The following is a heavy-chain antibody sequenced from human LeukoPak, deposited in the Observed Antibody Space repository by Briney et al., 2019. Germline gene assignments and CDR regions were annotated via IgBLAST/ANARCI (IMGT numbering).Heavy chain of an antibody. CDR2: ISSSSSYI. CDR1: GFTFSSYE. V-gene: IGHV3-21*01. Sequence: GGSLRLSCAASGFTFSSYEMNWVRQAPGKGLEWVSSISSSSSYIYYADSVKGRFTISRDNAKNSLYLQMNSLRAEDTAVYYCARDAIAAVGTKRNWFDPWGQGTLVTVSS. D-gene: IGHD6-13*01. CDR3: ARDAIAAVGTKRNWFDP. J-gene: IGHJ5*02.